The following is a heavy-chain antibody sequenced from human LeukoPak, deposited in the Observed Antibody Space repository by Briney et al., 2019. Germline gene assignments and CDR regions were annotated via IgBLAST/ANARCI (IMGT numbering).Heavy chain of an antibody. CDR2: IYYSGST. CDR3: ARGNVEMATIRHYYYYYMDV. D-gene: IGHD5-24*01. J-gene: IGHJ6*03. V-gene: IGHV4-59*01. CDR1: GGSISSYY. Sequence: SETLSLTCTVSGGSISSYYWSWIRQPPGKGLEWIGYIYYSGSTNYNPSLKSRVTISVDTSKNQFSLKLSSVTAAYTAVYYCARGNVEMATIRHYYYYYMDVWGKGTTVTVSS.